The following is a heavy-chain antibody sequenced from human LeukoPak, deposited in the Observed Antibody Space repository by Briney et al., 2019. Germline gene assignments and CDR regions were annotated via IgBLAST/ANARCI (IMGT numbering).Heavy chain of an antibody. CDR2: ISGSGTST. CDR1: GFTFRTYG. Sequence: GGSLRLSCVASGFTFRTYGMNWVRQAPGKGLEWVSVISGSGTSTYYADSVKGRFTISRDNSKNTLYLQMNSLRAEDTAVYYCAKDRIPRKVVVINFGAFDIWGQGTMVTVSS. V-gene: IGHV3-23*01. D-gene: IGHD3-22*01. CDR3: AKDRIPRKVVVINFGAFDI. J-gene: IGHJ3*02.